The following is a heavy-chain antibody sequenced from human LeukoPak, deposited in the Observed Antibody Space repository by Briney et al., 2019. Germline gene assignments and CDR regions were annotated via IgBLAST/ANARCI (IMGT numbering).Heavy chain of an antibody. CDR2: IYPGDSDT. CDR3: ARRDRHYYYYMDV. V-gene: IGHV5-51*01. J-gene: IGHJ6*03. CDR1: GYSFTSYW. Sequence: GESLKISCKGSGYSFTSYWIGWVRQMPGKGLEWMGIIYPGDSDTRYSPSFQGQVTISADKSISTAYLQCSSLKDSDTAMYYCARRDRHYYYYMDVWGKGTTVTVSS.